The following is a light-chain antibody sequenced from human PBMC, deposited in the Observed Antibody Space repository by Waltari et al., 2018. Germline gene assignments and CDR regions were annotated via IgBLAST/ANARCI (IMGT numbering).Light chain of an antibody. J-gene: IGLJ3*02. CDR3: QTWGTGTWV. CDR2: INSDGSH. CDR1: SGHSSYA. V-gene: IGLV4-69*01. Sequence: QLVVTQSPSASASLGASVKFTCTLTSGHSSYAIAWHQQQPEKGPRYLMKINSDGSHKKEDGIPDRFSGSSSGAERYLTIPSLQSEDEADYYCQTWGTGTWVFGGGTKLTVL.